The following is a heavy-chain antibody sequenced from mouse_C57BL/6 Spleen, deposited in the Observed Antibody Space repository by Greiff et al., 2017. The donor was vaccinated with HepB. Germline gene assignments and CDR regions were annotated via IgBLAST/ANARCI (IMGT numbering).Heavy chain of an antibody. V-gene: IGHV1-47*01. CDR1: GYTFTTYP. J-gene: IGHJ2*01. CDR2: FHPYNDDT. Sequence: QVHVKQSGAELVKPGASVKMSCKASGYTFTTYPIEWMKQNHGKSLEWIGNFHPYNDDTKYNEKFKGKATLTVEKSSSTVYLELSRLTSDDSAVYYCARRNYGSWYFDYWGQGTTLTVSS. CDR3: ARRNYGSWYFDY. D-gene: IGHD1-1*01.